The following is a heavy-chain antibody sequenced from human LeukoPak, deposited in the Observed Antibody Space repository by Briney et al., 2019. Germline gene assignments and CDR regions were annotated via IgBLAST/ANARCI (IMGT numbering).Heavy chain of an antibody. CDR2: IRYDGSNK. V-gene: IGHV3-30*02. CDR1: GFTFSSYG. J-gene: IGHJ4*02. D-gene: IGHD3-10*01. CDR3: AKHVSGSLFYFDY. Sequence: GGSLRLSCAASGFTFSSYGMHWVRQAPGKGLEWVAFIRYDGSNKYYADSVKGRFTISRDNSKNTLYLQMNSLGAEDTAVYYCAKHVSGSLFYFDYWGQRTLVTVSS.